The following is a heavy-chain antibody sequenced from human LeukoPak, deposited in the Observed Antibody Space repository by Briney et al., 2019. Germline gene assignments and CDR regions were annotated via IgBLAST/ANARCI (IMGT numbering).Heavy chain of an antibody. CDR2: ISGDGSST. CDR1: GFPFSNHW. J-gene: IGHJ4*02. D-gene: IGHD1-7*01. CDR3: ARDNNWNYPDY. Sequence: PGGSLSLSCAASGFPFSNHWMHWVRQAPGKGLVWVSRISGDGSSTRYADSVKGRFTISRDNAKNTLFLQMNSLRAEDTAVYYCARDNNWNYPDYWGQGTLVTVSS. V-gene: IGHV3-74*01.